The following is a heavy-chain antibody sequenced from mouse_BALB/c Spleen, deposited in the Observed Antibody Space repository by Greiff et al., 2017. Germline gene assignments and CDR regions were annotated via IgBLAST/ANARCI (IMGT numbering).Heavy chain of an antibody. CDR2: ISYSGST. CDR1: GYSITSDYA. V-gene: IGHV3-2*02. J-gene: IGHJ2*01. Sequence: EVQLQESGPGLVKPSQSLSLTCTVTGYSITSDYAWNWIRQFPGNKLEWMGYISYSGSTSYNPSLKSRISITRDTSKNQFFLQLNSVTTEDTATYNCEGGNYYFDYWGQGTTLTVSS. CDR3: EGGNYYFDY. D-gene: IGHD2-1*01.